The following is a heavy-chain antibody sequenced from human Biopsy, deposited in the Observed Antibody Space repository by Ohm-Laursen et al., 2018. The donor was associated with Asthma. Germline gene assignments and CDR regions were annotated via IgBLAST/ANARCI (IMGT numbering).Heavy chain of an antibody. V-gene: IGHV1-2*06. J-gene: IGHJ5*02. D-gene: IGHD7-27*01. CDR3: ARVQKSPGDRWFDP. Sequence: ASVKVSCNASAYTFIGYHLHWVRQAPGEGLEWMGRINPNVGATIYAQKFQGRVTMTRDTSISTAYMELSRLTSDDTAVYYCARVQKSPGDRWFDPWGQGTLVTVSS. CDR1: AYTFIGYH. CDR2: INPNVGAT.